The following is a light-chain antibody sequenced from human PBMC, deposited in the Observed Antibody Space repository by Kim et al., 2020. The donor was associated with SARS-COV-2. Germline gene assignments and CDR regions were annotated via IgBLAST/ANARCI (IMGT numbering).Light chain of an antibody. CDR1: QTVRTS. Sequence: LSLSPGERATLSCRASQTVRTSFAWYQQKPGQAPRLLIYDTSNRATGIPAKFSGSGSGTDFTLTISSLEPADSAVYYCQQRANWLFGQGTKLEI. CDR2: DTS. V-gene: IGKV3-11*01. J-gene: IGKJ2*01. CDR3: QQRANWL.